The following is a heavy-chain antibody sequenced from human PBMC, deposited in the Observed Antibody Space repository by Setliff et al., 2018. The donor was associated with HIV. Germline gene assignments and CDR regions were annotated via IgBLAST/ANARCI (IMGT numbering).Heavy chain of an antibody. J-gene: IGHJ5*02. Sequence: GGSLRLSCGASGFTFSRYGMIWVRQAPGKGLEWVSGISGSGASTYYADSVKGRFAISRDNSKNKLYLQMNSLRAEDTAAYYCAKSGFGVVALGINNYFDPWGQGTLVTVSS. CDR2: ISGSGAST. CDR1: GFTFSRYG. V-gene: IGHV3-23*01. CDR3: AKSGFGVVALGINNYFDP. D-gene: IGHD3-10*01.